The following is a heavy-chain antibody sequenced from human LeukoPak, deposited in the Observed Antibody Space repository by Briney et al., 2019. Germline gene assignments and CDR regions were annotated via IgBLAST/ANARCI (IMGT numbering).Heavy chain of an antibody. J-gene: IGHJ4*02. Sequence: GGSLRLSCAASGFTVSSNYMSWVRQAPGKGLEWVSVISGSVDSTYYADSVKGRFTISRDNSKNTLYLQMNSLRAEDTAVYYCAKRANYGDFDYWGQGTLVTVSS. V-gene: IGHV3-23*01. CDR2: ISGSVDST. CDR1: GFTVSSNY. CDR3: AKRANYGDFDY. D-gene: IGHD4-17*01.